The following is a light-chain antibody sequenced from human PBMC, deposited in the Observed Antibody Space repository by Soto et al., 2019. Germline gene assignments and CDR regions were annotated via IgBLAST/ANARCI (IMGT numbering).Light chain of an antibody. V-gene: IGLV2-8*01. CDR3: SSYAGTNTRYL. CDR2: EVS. J-gene: IGLJ1*01. Sequence: QSVLTQPPSASGSPGQSVTISCTGENSDVGSYNYVSWYQQHPGKAPKLMIFEVSKRPSGVPDRFSGSKSGNTASLTVSGLQAEDEADYYCSSYAGTNTRYLFGTGTRSPS. CDR1: NSDVGSYNY.